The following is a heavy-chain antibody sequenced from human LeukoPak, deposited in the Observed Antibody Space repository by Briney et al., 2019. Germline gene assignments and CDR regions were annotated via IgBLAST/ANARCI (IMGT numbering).Heavy chain of an antibody. J-gene: IGHJ4*02. V-gene: IGHV4-38-2*02. CDR1: GYSISSGYY. D-gene: IGHD3-10*01. CDR2: IYHSGST. Sequence: SETLSLTCTVSGYSISSGYYWGWIRQPPGKGLEWIGSIYHSGSTYYNPSLKSRVTISVDTSKNQFSLKLSSVTAADTAVYYCARITSSGTLFDYWGQGTLVTVSS. CDR3: ARITSSGTLFDY.